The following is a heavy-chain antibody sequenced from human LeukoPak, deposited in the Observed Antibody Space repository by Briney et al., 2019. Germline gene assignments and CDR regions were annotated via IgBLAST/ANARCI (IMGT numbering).Heavy chain of an antibody. CDR2: INHSGCT. CDR3: ARGLPRIVVVPAASYGGVDP. CDR1: GGSFSGYY. J-gene: IGHJ5*02. Sequence: SETLSLTCAVYGGSFSGYYWSWIRQPPGKGLEWIGEINHSGCTNYNPSLKSRVTISVDTSKNQFSLKLSSVTAADTAVYYCARGLPRIVVVPAASYGGVDPWGQGTLVTVSS. D-gene: IGHD2-2*01. V-gene: IGHV4-34*01.